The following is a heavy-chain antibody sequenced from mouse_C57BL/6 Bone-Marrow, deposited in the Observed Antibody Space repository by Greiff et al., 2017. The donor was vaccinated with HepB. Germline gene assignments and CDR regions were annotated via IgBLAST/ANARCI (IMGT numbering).Heavy chain of an antibody. V-gene: IGHV2-6*01. CDR2: IWGVGST. CDR1: GFSLTSYG. J-gene: IGHJ4*01. Sequence: VKLVESGPGLVAPSQCLSITCTVSGFSLTSYGVDWVRQFPGKGLEWLGVIWGVGSTNYNSAINSRLSISNDNTKSQVFLRMNSLQTDDAAMYYCGRDYYASGVYAMDFWGQGTSVTVSS. D-gene: IGHD1-1*01. CDR3: GRDYYASGVYAMDF.